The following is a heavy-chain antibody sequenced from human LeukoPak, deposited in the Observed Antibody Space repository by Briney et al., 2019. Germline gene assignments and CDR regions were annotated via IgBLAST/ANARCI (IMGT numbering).Heavy chain of an antibody. CDR2: IQQDGGER. Sequence: GGSLRLSCATSGFTFSGYWMSWVRQAPGKGLEWVANIQQDGGERFYVDSVKGRFTISRDNVDYSLYLQMNSLRAEDTAVYYCAKQRGQGYYFDYWGQGVLVTVSS. V-gene: IGHV3-7*01. J-gene: IGHJ4*02. CDR3: AKQRGQGYYFDY. D-gene: IGHD1/OR15-1a*01. CDR1: GFTFSGYW.